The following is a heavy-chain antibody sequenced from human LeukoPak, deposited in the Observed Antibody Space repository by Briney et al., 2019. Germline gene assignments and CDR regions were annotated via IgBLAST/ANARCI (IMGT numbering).Heavy chain of an antibody. D-gene: IGHD3-22*01. V-gene: IGHV1-18*01. Sequence: SVKVSCKASGYTFTSYGISWVRQAPGQGLEWMGWISAYNGNTNYAQKLQGRVTMTTDTSTSTAYMELRSLRSDDTAVYYCAREYDSSGYPYFDYWGQGTLVTVCS. CDR1: GYTFTSYG. CDR2: ISAYNGNT. CDR3: AREYDSSGYPYFDY. J-gene: IGHJ4*02.